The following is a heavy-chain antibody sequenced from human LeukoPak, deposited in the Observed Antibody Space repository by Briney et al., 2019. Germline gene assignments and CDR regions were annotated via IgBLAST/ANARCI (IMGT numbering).Heavy chain of an antibody. CDR2: IKSKTDGGTT. Sequence: GGSLRLSCAASGFTFSNAWMSWVRQAPGKGLEWVGRIKSKTDGGTTDYAAPVEGRFTISRDDSKNTLYLQMNSLKTEDTAVYYCTTYYYDSSGYYYVSGSYWGQGTLVTVSS. CDR3: TTYYYDSSGYYYVSGSY. D-gene: IGHD3-22*01. J-gene: IGHJ4*02. V-gene: IGHV3-15*01. CDR1: GFTFSNAW.